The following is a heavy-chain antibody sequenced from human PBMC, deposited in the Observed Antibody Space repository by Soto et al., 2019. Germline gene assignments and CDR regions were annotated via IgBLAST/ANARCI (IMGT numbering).Heavy chain of an antibody. Sequence: PSETLSLTCAVSGDSISIGYYWGWIRQPPGKGLEWIGSIYHSGSTYYNPSLKSRVAISVDTSKNQFSLKLSSVTAADTAVYYCARRGFFYGMDVWGQGTTVTVSS. CDR2: IYHSGST. J-gene: IGHJ6*02. V-gene: IGHV4-38-2*01. D-gene: IGHD3-3*01. CDR3: ARRGFFYGMDV. CDR1: GDSISIGYY.